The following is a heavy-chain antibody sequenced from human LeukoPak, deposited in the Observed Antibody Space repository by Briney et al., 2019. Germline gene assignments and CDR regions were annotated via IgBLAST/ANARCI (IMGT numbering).Heavy chain of an antibody. Sequence: ASVKVSCKASGYTFTSYYMHWVRQAPGQGLEWMGIINPSGGSTSYAQKFQGRVTMTRDTSTSTVYMELSSLRSEDTAVYYCARAGGYCTNGVCYTADAFDIWGQGTMVTVSS. J-gene: IGHJ3*02. CDR2: INPSGGST. CDR1: GYTFTSYY. D-gene: IGHD2-8*01. V-gene: IGHV1-46*01. CDR3: ARAGGYCTNGVCYTADAFDI.